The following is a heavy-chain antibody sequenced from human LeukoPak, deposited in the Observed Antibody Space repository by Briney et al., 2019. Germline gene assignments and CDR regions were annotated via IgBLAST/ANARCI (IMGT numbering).Heavy chain of an antibody. CDR1: GFTFSSNY. V-gene: IGHV3-53*01. J-gene: IGHJ4*02. D-gene: IGHD5-18*01. CDR3: ARSRGYSYGFDY. CDR2: IYSGGST. Sequence: PGGSLRLSCAASGFTFSSNYMSWVRQAPGKGLEWVAVIYSGGSTYYSDSVTGRLTISRDNSKNTLYLQMNSLRAEDTAVYYCARSRGYSYGFDYWGQGTLVTVSS.